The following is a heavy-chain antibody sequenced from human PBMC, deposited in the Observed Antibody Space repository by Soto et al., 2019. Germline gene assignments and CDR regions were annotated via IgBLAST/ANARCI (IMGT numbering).Heavy chain of an antibody. CDR2: IRSRGDRI. J-gene: IGHJ6*02. V-gene: IGHV3-23*01. CDR3: AKQQGAVTPYYYAMDV. CDR1: AFTISNYA. D-gene: IGHD4-4*01. Sequence: GGSLRLPYAVFAFTISNYAMTWVSKSPGKGLEWVSVIRSRGDRIFYADSVQGRFTISRDNSRNTLYLQMNYLSAEDTAVYFFAKQQGAVTPYYYAMDVWGQGTTVPVSS.